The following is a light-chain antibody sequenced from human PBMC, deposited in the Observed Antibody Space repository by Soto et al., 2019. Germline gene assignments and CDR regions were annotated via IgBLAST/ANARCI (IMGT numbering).Light chain of an antibody. V-gene: IGLV2-14*03. CDR2: DVT. CDR1: SSDVGGYNF. CDR3: SSSTSSSTRLV. Sequence: QSVLTQPASVSGSPGQSITISCTGTSSDVGGYNFVSWYQHHPGKAPKLMIFDVTNRPSGVSNRFSGSKSGNTASLTISGLQAEDEADYYCSSSTSSSTRLVFGGGTKLTVL. J-gene: IGLJ2*01.